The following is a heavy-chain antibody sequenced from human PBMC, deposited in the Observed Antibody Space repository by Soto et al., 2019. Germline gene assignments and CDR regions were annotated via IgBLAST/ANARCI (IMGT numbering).Heavy chain of an antibody. V-gene: IGHV1-24*01. Sequence: ASVKVSCKVSGYTLAELSMHWVRQAPGKGLEWMGGFNPEDAETIYAQNFQGRVTMTEDTSTSTAYMELRSLRSDDTAVYYCARGGYDFWSGYYSPYYYYMDVWGKGTTVTVSS. CDR2: FNPEDAET. J-gene: IGHJ6*03. CDR1: GYTLAELS. D-gene: IGHD3-3*01. CDR3: ARGGYDFWSGYYSPYYYYMDV.